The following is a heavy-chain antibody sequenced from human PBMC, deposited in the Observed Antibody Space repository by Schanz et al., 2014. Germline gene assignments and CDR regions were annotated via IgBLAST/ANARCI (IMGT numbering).Heavy chain of an antibody. Sequence: EVQLLESGGGLVQPGGSLRLSCLASGFAFSSYGMNWLRQAPGKGLEWVSAISGSGGSTYYADSVKGRFTISRDNSKNTLYLQMKSLRAEDTAVYYCARVKYCTITRCYRTETEGIYYMDVWGKGTTVTVSS. V-gene: IGHV3-23*01. D-gene: IGHD2-2*01. CDR1: GFAFSSYG. J-gene: IGHJ6*03. CDR2: ISGSGGST. CDR3: ARVKYCTITRCYRTETEGIYYMDV.